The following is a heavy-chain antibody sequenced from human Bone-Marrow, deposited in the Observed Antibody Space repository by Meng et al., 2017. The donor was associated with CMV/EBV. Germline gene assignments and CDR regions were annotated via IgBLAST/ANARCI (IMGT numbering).Heavy chain of an antibody. CDR3: ARFGLLVFYDILTGYSYGMDV. J-gene: IGHJ6*02. D-gene: IGHD3-9*01. Sequence: GGSLRLSCAASGFTFSSYSMNWVRQAPGKGLEWVSSISSSSSYIYYADSVKGRFTISRDNAKNSLYLQMNSLRAEDTAVYYCARFGLLVFYDILTGYSYGMDVWGQGTTVTVSS. V-gene: IGHV3-21*01. CDR1: GFTFSSYS. CDR2: ISSSSSYI.